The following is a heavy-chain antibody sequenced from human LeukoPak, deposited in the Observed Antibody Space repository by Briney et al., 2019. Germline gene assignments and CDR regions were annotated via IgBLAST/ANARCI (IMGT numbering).Heavy chain of an antibody. V-gene: IGHV4-59*01. Sequence: SETLSLTCTVSGGSIRSYYWSWIRQPPGKGLEWIGYIYYSGSTNYNPTLKSRVTIPVDTSKNQFSLKLSSVTAADTAVYYCARGFGSGWYEVDYWGQGTLVTVSS. CDR3: ARGFGSGWYEVDY. D-gene: IGHD6-19*01. CDR1: GGSIRSYY. CDR2: IYYSGST. J-gene: IGHJ4*02.